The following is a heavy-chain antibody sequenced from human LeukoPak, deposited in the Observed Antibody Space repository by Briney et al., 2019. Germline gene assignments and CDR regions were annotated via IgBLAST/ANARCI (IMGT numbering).Heavy chain of an antibody. Sequence: ASVKVSCKVSGYTLTELSMHWVRQAPGKGLEWMGGFDPEDGETIYAQKFQGRVTMTEDTSTDTAYMELSSLRSEDTAVYYCATDTYYGDYGPLDYWGQGTLVTVSS. CDR3: ATDTYYGDYGPLDY. J-gene: IGHJ4*02. CDR1: GYTLTELS. V-gene: IGHV1-24*01. CDR2: FDPEDGET. D-gene: IGHD4-17*01.